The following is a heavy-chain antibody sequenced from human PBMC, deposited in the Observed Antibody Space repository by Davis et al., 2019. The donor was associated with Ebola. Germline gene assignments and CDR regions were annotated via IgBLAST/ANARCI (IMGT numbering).Heavy chain of an antibody. J-gene: IGHJ3*02. D-gene: IGHD4/OR15-4a*01. V-gene: IGHV3-53*01. CDR2: IYSGGST. CDR1: GFTVSSNY. CDR3: AREDFGANDAFDI. Sequence: GESLKISCAASGFTVSSNYMSWVRQAPGKGLEWVSVIYSGGSTYYADSVKGRFTISRDNSKNTLYLQMNSLRAEDTAVYYCAREDFGANDAFDIWGQGTMVTVSS.